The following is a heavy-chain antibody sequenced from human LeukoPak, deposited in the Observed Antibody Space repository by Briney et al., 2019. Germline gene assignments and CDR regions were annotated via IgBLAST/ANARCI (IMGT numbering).Heavy chain of an antibody. CDR2: ISAYNGNT. CDR3: ARESYCSGGSCYPYYYYYYGMDV. CDR1: GYTFTSYG. Sequence: ASVKVSCKASGYTFTSYGISWVRQAPGQGLEWMGWISAYNGNTNYAQKLQGRVTMTTDTSTSAAYMELRGLRSDDTAVYYCARESYCSGGSCYPYYYYYYGMDVWGQGTTVTVSS. V-gene: IGHV1-18*01. D-gene: IGHD2-15*01. J-gene: IGHJ6*02.